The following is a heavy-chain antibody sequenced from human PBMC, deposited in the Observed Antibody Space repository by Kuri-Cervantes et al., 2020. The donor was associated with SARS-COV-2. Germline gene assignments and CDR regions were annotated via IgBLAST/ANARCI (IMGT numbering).Heavy chain of an antibody. CDR3: AKDYYYDSSGYPRVVVDY. V-gene: IGHV3-23*01. CDR2: ISGSGGST. Sequence: GESLKISCAASGFTFSSYSMNWVRQAPGKGLEWVSAISGSGGSTYYADSVKGRFTISRDNSKNTLYLQMNSLRAEDTAVYYCAKDYYYDSSGYPRVVVDYWGQGTLVTVSS. D-gene: IGHD3-22*01. CDR1: GFTFSSYS. J-gene: IGHJ4*02.